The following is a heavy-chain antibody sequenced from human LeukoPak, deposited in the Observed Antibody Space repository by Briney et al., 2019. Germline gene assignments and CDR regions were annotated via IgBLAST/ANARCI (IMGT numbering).Heavy chain of an antibody. CDR1: GGSVSSGSYY. CDR2: IYYSGST. V-gene: IGHV4-61*01. CDR3: ARFSSGWDDAFDI. D-gene: IGHD6-19*01. Sequence: SETLSLTCTVSGGSVSSGSYYWSWIRQPPGKGLEWIGYIYYSGSTNYNPSLKSRVTISVGTSKNQFSLKLSSVTAADTAVYYCARFSSGWDDAFDIWGQGTMVTVSS. J-gene: IGHJ3*02.